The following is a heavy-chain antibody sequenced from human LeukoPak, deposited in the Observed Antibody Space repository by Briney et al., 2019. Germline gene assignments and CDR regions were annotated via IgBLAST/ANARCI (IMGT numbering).Heavy chain of an antibody. CDR2: ISGTGGTT. Sequence: GWSLRLSCAASGFTFSNYSMSWVRQAPGKGLEWVSTISGTGGTTYYADSVKGRFTISRDNSKNTLFLQFNSLRADDTAVYYCAKGRGTTVTAAANYWGQGTLVTVSS. V-gene: IGHV3-23*01. CDR3: AKGRGTTVTAAANY. CDR1: GFTFSNYS. D-gene: IGHD4-17*01. J-gene: IGHJ4*02.